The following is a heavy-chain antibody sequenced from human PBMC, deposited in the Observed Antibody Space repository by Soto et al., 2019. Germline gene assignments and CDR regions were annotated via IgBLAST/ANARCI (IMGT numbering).Heavy chain of an antibody. CDR3: ARDYSNKGFDY. D-gene: IGHD4-4*01. V-gene: IGHV3-11*01. CDR1: GFSFSDY. CDR2: ISGSGSGI. Sequence: GGSLRLSCAASGFSFSDYMSWIRQAPGKGLEWVSYISGSGSGIHYADSVKGRFTISRDNAKKSLFLQMNSLRDEDTAVYYCARDYSNKGFDYWGRGALVTVSS. J-gene: IGHJ4*02.